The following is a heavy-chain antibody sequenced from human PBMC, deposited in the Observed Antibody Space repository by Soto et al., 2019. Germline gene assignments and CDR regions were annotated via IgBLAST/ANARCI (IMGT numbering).Heavy chain of an antibody. J-gene: IGHJ4*02. V-gene: IGHV3-11*05. CDR2: ISSSSSYT. D-gene: IGHD2-2*02. Sequence: PGGSLRLSCAASGFTFSDYYMSWIRQAPGKGLEWVSYISSSSSYTNYADSVKGRFTISRDNAKNSLYLQMNSLRAEDTAVYYCARAYPDPQIPPPFWGQGTLVTVSS. CDR1: GFTFSDYY. CDR3: ARAYPDPQIPPPF.